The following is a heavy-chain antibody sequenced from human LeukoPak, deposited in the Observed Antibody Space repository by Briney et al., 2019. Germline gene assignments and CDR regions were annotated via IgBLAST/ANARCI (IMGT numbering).Heavy chain of an antibody. D-gene: IGHD3-3*01. CDR3: AKDLVRFLEWLSPPDY. J-gene: IGHJ4*02. Sequence: GGSLRLSCAASGFTFSSYAMSWVRQAPGKGLEWVSAISGSGGSTYYADSVKGRFTISRDNSKNTLYLQMNSLRAEDTAVYYCAKDLVRFLEWLSPPDYWGQGTQVTVSS. CDR2: ISGSGGST. V-gene: IGHV3-23*01. CDR1: GFTFSSYA.